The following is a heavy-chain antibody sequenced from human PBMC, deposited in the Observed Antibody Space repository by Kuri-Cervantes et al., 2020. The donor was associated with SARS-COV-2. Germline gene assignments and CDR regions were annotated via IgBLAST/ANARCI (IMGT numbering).Heavy chain of an antibody. V-gene: IGHV4-61*02. CDR3: AINPNYDFWSGYFDY. J-gene: IGHJ4*02. CDR2: IYTSGST. D-gene: IGHD3-3*01. CDR1: GGSISSGSYY. Sequence: SCTVSGGSISSGSYYWSWIRQPAGKGLEWIGRIYTSGSTNYNPSLKSRVTISVDTSKNQFSLKLSSVTAADTAVYYCAINPNYDFWSGYFDYWGQGTLVTVSS.